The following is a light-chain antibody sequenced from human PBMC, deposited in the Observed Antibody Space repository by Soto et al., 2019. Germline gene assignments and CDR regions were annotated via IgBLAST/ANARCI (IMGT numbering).Light chain of an antibody. CDR1: QGIGDD. V-gene: IGKV1-17*01. CDR2: AAS. Sequence: DIQMTQSPSSLSASVGDRVIITCRASQGIGDDLGWYQQKPGKAPKRLIYAASSLQSGVPSRFIGSGSGTDFTLTISSLQPDDFASYYCLQHNTYPWTFGPGTKVEVK. CDR3: LQHNTYPWT. J-gene: IGKJ1*01.